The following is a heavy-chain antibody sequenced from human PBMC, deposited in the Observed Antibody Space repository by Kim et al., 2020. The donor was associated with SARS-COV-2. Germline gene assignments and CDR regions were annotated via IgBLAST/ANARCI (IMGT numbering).Heavy chain of an antibody. J-gene: IGHJ4*02. V-gene: IGHV5-51*01. D-gene: IGHD3-10*01. Sequence: RYSPSFHGQVSISADRSISTTYLQWSSLKASDTAMYYCARTFGASYYFDYWGQGTLVTVSS. CDR3: ARTFGASYYFDY.